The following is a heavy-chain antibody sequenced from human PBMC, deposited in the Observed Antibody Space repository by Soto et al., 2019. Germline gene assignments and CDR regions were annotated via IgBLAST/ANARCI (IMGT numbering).Heavy chain of an antibody. D-gene: IGHD2-2*01. J-gene: IGHJ4*02. Sequence: GASVKVSCKASGYTFTSYGISWVRQAPGQGLEWMGWISAYNGNTNYAQKLQGRVTMTTDTSTSTAYMELRSLRSDDTAVYYCASGRCSSTSCYALYYFDYWGQGTLVTVSS. CDR1: GYTFTSYG. CDR2: ISAYNGNT. V-gene: IGHV1-18*01. CDR3: ASGRCSSTSCYALYYFDY.